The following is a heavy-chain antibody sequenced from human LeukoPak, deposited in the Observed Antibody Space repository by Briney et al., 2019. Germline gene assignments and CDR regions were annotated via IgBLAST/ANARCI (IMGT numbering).Heavy chain of an antibody. D-gene: IGHD3-3*01. Sequence: SETLSLTCIVSGGSISGYYWNWIRQPPGKGLEWIGSIYYSGSTDCNPSLKSRVIISVDTSKNQFSLSLISVTAADTAVYYCARDGVSALNLYSDLWGRGTLVTVSS. V-gene: IGHV4-59*01. CDR2: IYYSGST. J-gene: IGHJ2*01. CDR3: ARDGVSALNLYSDL. CDR1: GGSISGYY.